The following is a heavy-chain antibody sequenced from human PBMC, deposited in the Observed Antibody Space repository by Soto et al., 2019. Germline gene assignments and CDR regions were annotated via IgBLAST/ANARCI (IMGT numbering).Heavy chain of an antibody. Sequence: QVQLVQSGAEVKKPGASVKVSCKASGYTFTSYYMHWVRQAPGQGLEWMGIINPSGGSTSYAQKFQGRVTMTRDTSTSTVYMELSSLRSEDTAVYYCARPYYYDSSGYYGGGAFDIWGQGTMVTVSS. J-gene: IGHJ3*02. CDR3: ARPYYYDSSGYYGGGAFDI. D-gene: IGHD3-22*01. CDR2: INPSGGST. CDR1: GYTFTSYY. V-gene: IGHV1-46*01.